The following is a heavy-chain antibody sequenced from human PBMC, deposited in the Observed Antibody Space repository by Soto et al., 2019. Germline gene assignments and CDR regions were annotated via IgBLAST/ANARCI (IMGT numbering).Heavy chain of an antibody. J-gene: IGHJ4*02. CDR3: AADIGSYRTFDY. CDR1: GFTFTSSA. D-gene: IGHD1-26*01. V-gene: IGHV1-58*01. Sequence: QMQLVQSGPEVKKPGTSVKVSCKASGFTFTSSAVQWVRQARGQRLEWIGWIVVDSGNTNYAQKFQERVTITRDMSTSTAYMELSSLRSEDTAVYYCAADIGSYRTFDYWGQGTLVTVSS. CDR2: IVVDSGNT.